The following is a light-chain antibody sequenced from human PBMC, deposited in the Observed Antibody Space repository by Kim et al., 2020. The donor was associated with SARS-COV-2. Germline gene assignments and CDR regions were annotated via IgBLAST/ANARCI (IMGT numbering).Light chain of an antibody. J-gene: IGKJ4*01. V-gene: IGKV3-11*01. CDR1: QIVRSY. CDR3: QQRTA. Sequence: ENELTQSPGTLSLSPGERATLSCRASQIVRSYLVWYQQKPGQAPRLLIYNATNRATGIPARFSGSGSGADFTLTISSLEPEDFAMYYCQQRTAFGGGTKVDIK. CDR2: NAT.